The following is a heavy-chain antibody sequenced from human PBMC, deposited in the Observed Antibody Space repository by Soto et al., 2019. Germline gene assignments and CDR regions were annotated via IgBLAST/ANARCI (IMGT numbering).Heavy chain of an antibody. CDR1: GYSFNNYW. D-gene: IGHD3-16*01. CDR2: IDPSDSYT. V-gene: IGHV5-10-1*01. J-gene: IGHJ3*01. Sequence: GESPKISCKGSGYSFNNYWISWVRQMPGKGLEWMGRIDPSDSYTNYSPSFQVHVTISADKSISTAYLQWSSLKASDTAMYYCARFRVGGAYGAFDFWGQGTMVTVSS. CDR3: ARFRVGGAYGAFDF.